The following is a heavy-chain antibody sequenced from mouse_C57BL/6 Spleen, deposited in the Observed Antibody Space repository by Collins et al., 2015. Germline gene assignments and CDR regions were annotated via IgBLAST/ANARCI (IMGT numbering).Heavy chain of an antibody. V-gene: IGHV1-72*01. CDR2: IDPNSGGT. Sequence: QVQLQQPGAELVKSGASVKLSCKASGYTFTSYWMHWVKQRPGRGLEWIGRIDPNSGGTKYDEKFKSKATLTVDKPSSTAYMQLSSLTSEDSAVYYCARRGTTDYAMDYWGQGTSVTVSS. D-gene: IGHD1-1*01. J-gene: IGHJ4*01. CDR1: GYTFTSYW. CDR3: ARRGTTDYAMDY.